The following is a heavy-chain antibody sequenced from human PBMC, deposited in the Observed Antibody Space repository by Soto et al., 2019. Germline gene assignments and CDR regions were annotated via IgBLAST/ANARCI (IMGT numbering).Heavy chain of an antibody. J-gene: IGHJ3*02. CDR2: ITSKAYGGTP. CDR3: TRLHPYNRGLDAFDI. Sequence: GGSLRLSCAASGFIFRDWFMSWIRQAPGKGLEWVGFITSKAYGGTPQYAASVKGRFTISRDDSKSIAYLQMNNLKTGDTAVYYCTRLHPYNRGLDAFDIWGQGTIVTVSS. V-gene: IGHV3-49*03. CDR1: GFIFRDWF. D-gene: IGHD1-1*01.